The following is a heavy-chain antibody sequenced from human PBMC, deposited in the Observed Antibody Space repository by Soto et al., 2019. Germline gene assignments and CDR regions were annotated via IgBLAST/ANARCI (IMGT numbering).Heavy chain of an antibody. Sequence: SVNVSCKASGGTFSSYAISWVRQAPGQGLEWMGGIIPIFGTANYAQKFQGRVTITADESTSTAYMELSSLRSEDTAVYYCARDLPDYYDSSGYYHFDYWGQGTLVTVSS. D-gene: IGHD3-22*01. CDR2: IIPIFGTA. V-gene: IGHV1-69*13. CDR1: GGTFSSYA. CDR3: ARDLPDYYDSSGYYHFDY. J-gene: IGHJ4*02.